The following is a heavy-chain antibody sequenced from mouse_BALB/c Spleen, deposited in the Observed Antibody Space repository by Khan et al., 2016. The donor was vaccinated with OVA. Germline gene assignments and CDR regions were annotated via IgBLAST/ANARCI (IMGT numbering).Heavy chain of an antibody. Sequence: QMQLEELGPGPVAPSQSLSITCTVSGFSLSRYNIHWIRQPPGKGLEWMGMIWGGGGTDYTSTLKSRLSISKDNSKSQVFLKMNSLQTDDTAMYYCARAYYRYDGYYAMDYWGQGTSVTVSS. CDR2: IWGGGGT. CDR3: ARAYYRYDGYYAMDY. CDR1: GFSLSRYN. D-gene: IGHD2-14*01. V-gene: IGHV2-6-4*01. J-gene: IGHJ4*01.